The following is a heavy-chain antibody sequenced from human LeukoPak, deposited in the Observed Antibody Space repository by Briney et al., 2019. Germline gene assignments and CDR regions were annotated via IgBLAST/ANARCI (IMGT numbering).Heavy chain of an antibody. CDR2: VYDSWNN. J-gene: IGHJ4*02. CDR3: ASYFVGNGGRGY. V-gene: IGHV4-30-4*01. CDR1: GDSINSGNSH. D-gene: IGHD3-10*02. Sequence: SETLSLTCTVSGDSINSGNSHWTWIRQPPGKGLEWLGSVYDSWNNYYNPSLESRITMSVDTSKNQYSLELSSVIAADTVVYYCASYFVGNGGRGYWGQGALVTVSS.